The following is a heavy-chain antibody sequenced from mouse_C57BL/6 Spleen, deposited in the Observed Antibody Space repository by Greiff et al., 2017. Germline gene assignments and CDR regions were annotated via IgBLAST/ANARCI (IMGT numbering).Heavy chain of an antibody. V-gene: IGHV3-6*01. CDR1: GYSITSGYY. CDR2: ISYDGSN. J-gene: IGHJ4*01. CDR3: ARDAEDYAMDY. Sequence: EVQLKESGPGLVKPSQSLSLTCSVTGYSITSGYYWNWIRQFPGNKLEWMGYISYDGSNNYNPSLKNRISITRDTSKNQFFLKLNSVTTEDTATYYCARDAEDYAMDYWGQGTSVTVSS.